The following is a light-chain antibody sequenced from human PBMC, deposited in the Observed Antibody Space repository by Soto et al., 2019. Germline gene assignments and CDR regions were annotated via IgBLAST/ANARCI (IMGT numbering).Light chain of an antibody. V-gene: IGLV4-69*01. J-gene: IGLJ2*01. CDR2: LDSDGSH. CDR3: QTWGTGIHVV. CDR1: SGHSSYA. Sequence: QLVLTQSPSASASLGASVKLICTLSSGHSSYAIAWHQQQPEKGPRYLMKLDSDGSHTKGDAIPDRFSGSSSGAERYLTIASLQSEDEADYYCQTWGTGIHVVFGVGTKLTVL.